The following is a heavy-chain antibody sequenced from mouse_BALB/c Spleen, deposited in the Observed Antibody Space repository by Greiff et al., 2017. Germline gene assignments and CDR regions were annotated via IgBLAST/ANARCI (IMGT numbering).Heavy chain of an antibody. J-gene: IGHJ2*01. Sequence: VQLQQSGAELAKPGASVKMSCKASGYTFTSYWMHWVKQRPGQGLEWIGYINPSTGYTEYNQKFKDKATLTADKSSSTAYMQLSSLTSEDSAVYYCASQLGRAYWGQGTTLTVSS. D-gene: IGHD4-1*02. CDR2: INPSTGYT. CDR1: GYTFTSYW. CDR3: ASQLGRAY. V-gene: IGHV1-7*01.